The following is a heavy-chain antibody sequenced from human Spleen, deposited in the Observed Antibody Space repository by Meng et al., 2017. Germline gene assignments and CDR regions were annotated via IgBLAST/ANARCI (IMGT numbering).Heavy chain of an antibody. CDR1: GFTFSSYW. CDR2: VNTDESNR. Sequence: EVQLVESGGGLVQPGESLRLSCAASGFTFSSYWMHWVRQAPGKGLMWVSRVNTDESNRDYADSVRGRFTISRDNAENTLYLQMNSLRAEDTALYYCARDGGQSGFDYWGPGTLVTVSS. J-gene: IGHJ4*02. V-gene: IGHV3-74*01. CDR3: ARDGGQSGFDY.